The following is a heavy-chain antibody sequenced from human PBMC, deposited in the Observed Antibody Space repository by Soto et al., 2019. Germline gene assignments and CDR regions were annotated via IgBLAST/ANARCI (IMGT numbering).Heavy chain of an antibody. J-gene: IGHJ6*02. V-gene: IGHV1-69*01. CDR2: IMPLLGTP. CDR1: GGTFSSYA. D-gene: IGHD6-6*01. CDR3: ARESSSPNYYYYGMDI. Sequence: QVQLVQSGAEVKKPGSSVKVSCRASGGTFSSYAVSWVRQAPGQGLEWMGVIMPLLGTPKYAQKFQGGVTITADDSATTAYMELTSLRSDDTAVYYCARESSSPNYYYYGMDIWGQGTTVTVSS.